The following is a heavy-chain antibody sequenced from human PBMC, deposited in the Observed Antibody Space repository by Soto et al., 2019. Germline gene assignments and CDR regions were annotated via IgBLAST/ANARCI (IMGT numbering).Heavy chain of an antibody. CDR3: ARAVDTSEMAFDY. V-gene: IGHV4-30-2*01. Sequence: QLQLQESGSGLVKPSQTLSLTCAVSGGSISSGGYSWSWIRQPPGKGLEWIGYIYHSGSTYYNPSLKSRVTRSVDSSKNQFSLKLSSVTAADTAVYYCARAVDTSEMAFDYWGQGTLVTVSS. D-gene: IGHD5-18*01. CDR1: GGSISSGGYS. J-gene: IGHJ4*02. CDR2: IYHSGST.